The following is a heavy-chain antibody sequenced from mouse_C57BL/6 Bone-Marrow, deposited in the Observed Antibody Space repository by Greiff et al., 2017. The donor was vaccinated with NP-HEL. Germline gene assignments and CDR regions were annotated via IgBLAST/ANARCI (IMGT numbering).Heavy chain of an antibody. J-gene: IGHJ2*01. CDR2: IDPSDSYT. V-gene: IGHV1-69*01. Sequence: QVQLQQPGAELVMPGASVKLSCKASGYTFTSYWMHWVKQRPGQGLEWIGEIDPSDSYTNYNQKFKGKSTLTVDKSSSTAYMQLSSLTSEDSVVYYCARSPYDYNFDYWGQGTTLTVSS. D-gene: IGHD2-4*01. CDR1: GYTFTSYW. CDR3: ARSPYDYNFDY.